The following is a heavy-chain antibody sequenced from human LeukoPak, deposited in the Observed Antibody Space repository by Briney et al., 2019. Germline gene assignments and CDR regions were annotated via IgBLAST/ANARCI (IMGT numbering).Heavy chain of an antibody. CDR3: ARTYVGGFDY. D-gene: IGHD3-16*01. Sequence: ASVKVSCKASGGTFSSYTISWMRQAPGQGLEWMGRIIPILGIANYAQKFQGRVTITADKSTSTAYMELSSLRSGDTAVYYCARTYVGGFDYWGQGTLVTVSS. CDR1: GGTFSSYT. J-gene: IGHJ4*02. CDR2: IIPILGIA. V-gene: IGHV1-69*02.